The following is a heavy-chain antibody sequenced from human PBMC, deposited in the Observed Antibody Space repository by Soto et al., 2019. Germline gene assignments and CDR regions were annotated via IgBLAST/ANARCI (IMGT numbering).Heavy chain of an antibody. Sequence: GASVKVSCKASGGTFSSYAISWVRQAPGQGLEWMGGIIPIFGTANYAQKFQSRVTITADESTSTAYMELSSLRSGDTAVYYCASTDSPDDSSPGGMDVWGQGTTVTVSS. D-gene: IGHD6-13*01. CDR1: GGTFSSYA. CDR2: IIPIFGTA. J-gene: IGHJ6*02. CDR3: ASTDSPDDSSPGGMDV. V-gene: IGHV1-69*13.